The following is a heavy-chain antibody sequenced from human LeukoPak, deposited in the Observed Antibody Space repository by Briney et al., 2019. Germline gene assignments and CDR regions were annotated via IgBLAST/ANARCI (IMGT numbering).Heavy chain of an antibody. D-gene: IGHD5-24*01. Sequence: PGGSLRLSCAASGFTFSSYAMSCVRQAPGKGLEWVSAISAGGGSTYYADSVKGRFTISRDSSENTLYLQMNSLRAEDTAVYYCAKGRRDGYNYDYWGQGTPVTVSS. CDR1: GFTFSSYA. V-gene: IGHV3-23*01. CDR2: ISAGGGST. J-gene: IGHJ4*02. CDR3: AKGRRDGYNYDY.